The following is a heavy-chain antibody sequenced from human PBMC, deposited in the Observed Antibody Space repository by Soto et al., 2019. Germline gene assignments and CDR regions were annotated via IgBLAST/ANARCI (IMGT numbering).Heavy chain of an antibody. Sequence: ASVKVSCKASGYTFTDYFIHWVRPAPGQGLEWIGWVNPYSGGADLSQKVQGRGTMTRDTPISTAYMEVSSLRSDDTAVFYCARLMHYSHSGGSSHSGFDMWGQGTLVTVSS. J-gene: IGHJ3*02. D-gene: IGHD2-21*01. CDR3: ARLMHYSHSGGSSHSGFDM. V-gene: IGHV1-2*02. CDR1: GYTFTDYF. CDR2: VNPYSGGA.